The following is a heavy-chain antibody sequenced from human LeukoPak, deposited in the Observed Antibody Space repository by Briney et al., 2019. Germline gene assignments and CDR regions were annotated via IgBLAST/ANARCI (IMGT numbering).Heavy chain of an antibody. Sequence: PGGSLRLSCAASGFTFSSYAMSWVRQAPGKGLEWVSAISGSVGSTYYADSVKGRFIISRDNSKNTLYLQMNSLRAEDTAVYYCAKRERGSYSLDYWGQGTLVTVSS. V-gene: IGHV3-23*01. J-gene: IGHJ4*02. D-gene: IGHD1-26*01. CDR3: AKRERGSYSLDY. CDR1: GFTFSSYA. CDR2: ISGSVGST.